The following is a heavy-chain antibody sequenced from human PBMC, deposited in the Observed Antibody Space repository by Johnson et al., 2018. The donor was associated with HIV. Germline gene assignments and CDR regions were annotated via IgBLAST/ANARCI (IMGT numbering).Heavy chain of an antibody. J-gene: IGHJ3*02. CDR3: AKYLLGGNKGFDAFDI. CDR1: GFTFDDYA. Sequence: VQLVESGGGLVQPGRSLKLSCAASGFTFDDYAMHWVRQTPGKGLEWVSCISWNSNSIGYADSGEGRFTISRDNAKNSHYLQMNSLRAEDTGLYYCAKYLLGGNKGFDAFDIGGQRTLVTVSS. V-gene: IGHV3-9*01. CDR2: ISWNSNSI. D-gene: IGHD4-23*01.